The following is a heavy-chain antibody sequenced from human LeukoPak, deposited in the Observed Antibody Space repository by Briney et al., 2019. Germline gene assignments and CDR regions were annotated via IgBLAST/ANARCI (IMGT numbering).Heavy chain of an antibody. Sequence: GASVKVSCKASGYTFTGYYMPWVRQAPGQGLEWMGWINPNSGGTNYAQKFQGRVTMTRDTSISTAYMELSRLRSDDTAVYYCARRPPYCGGDCYDFDYWGQGNLVTVSS. J-gene: IGHJ4*02. CDR2: INPNSGGT. V-gene: IGHV1-2*02. D-gene: IGHD2-21*02. CDR3: ARRPPYCGGDCYDFDY. CDR1: GYTFTGYY.